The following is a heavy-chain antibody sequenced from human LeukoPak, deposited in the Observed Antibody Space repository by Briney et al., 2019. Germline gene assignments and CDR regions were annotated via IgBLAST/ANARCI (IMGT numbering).Heavy chain of an antibody. J-gene: IGHJ6*02. Sequence: PSETLSLTCTVSGGSPSSSSYYWGWIRQPPGTGLEWIGSIYYSGSTYYNPSLKSRVTISVDTSKNQFSLKLSSVTAADTAVYYCARQREWELLYYYYYYGMDVWGQGTTVTVSS. V-gene: IGHV4-39*01. CDR1: GGSPSSSSYY. CDR2: IYYSGST. CDR3: ARQREWELLYYYYYYGMDV. D-gene: IGHD1-26*01.